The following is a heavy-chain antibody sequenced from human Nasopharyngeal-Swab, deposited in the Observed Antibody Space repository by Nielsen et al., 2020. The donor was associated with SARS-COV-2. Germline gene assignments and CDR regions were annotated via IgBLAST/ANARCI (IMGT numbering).Heavy chain of an antibody. CDR2: ISGSGGST. Sequence: GESLKISCAASGFTFSSYAMSWVRQAPGKGLEWVSAISGSGGSTYYTDSVKGRFTISRDNSKNTLYLQMNSLRAEDTAVYYCAKVYGYYDFWSGYPYYFDYWGQGTLVTVSS. CDR1: GFTFSSYA. V-gene: IGHV3-23*01. D-gene: IGHD3-3*01. J-gene: IGHJ4*02. CDR3: AKVYGYYDFWSGYPYYFDY.